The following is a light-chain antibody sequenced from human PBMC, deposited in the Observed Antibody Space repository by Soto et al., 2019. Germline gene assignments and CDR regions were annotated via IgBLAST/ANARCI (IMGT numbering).Light chain of an antibody. Sequence: EIVMTQSPATLSVSPGERAPLSCRASQSVSSNLAWYQQKPGQAPRLLIYGASTRATGIPARFSGSGSGTECTLTISSLQSEDFAVYYCQQYNNWPPMYTFGQGTKLEIK. CDR1: QSVSSN. J-gene: IGKJ2*01. CDR2: GAS. V-gene: IGKV3-15*01. CDR3: QQYNNWPPMYT.